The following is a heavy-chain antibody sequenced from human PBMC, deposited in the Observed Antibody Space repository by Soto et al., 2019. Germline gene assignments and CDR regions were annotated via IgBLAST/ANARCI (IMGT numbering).Heavy chain of an antibody. D-gene: IGHD2-2*01. CDR3: ARGRVDNWFDP. J-gene: IGHJ5*02. V-gene: IGHV6-1*01. CDR1: GDSVSSNSAA. Sequence: SQTLSLTCVISGDSVSSNSAAWTWIRQSPSRGLEWLGRTYYRSKWYNDYAVSVKSRITINADTSKNQFSLQLTSVTPEDTAVYYCARGRVDNWFDPWGQGTLVTVSS. CDR2: TYYRSKWYN.